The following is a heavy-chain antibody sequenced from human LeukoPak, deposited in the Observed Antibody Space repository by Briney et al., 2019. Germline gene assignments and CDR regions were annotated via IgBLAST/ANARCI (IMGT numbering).Heavy chain of an antibody. J-gene: IGHJ4*02. Sequence: ASVEVSCKASGYTFTSYGISWVRQAPGQGLEWMGWISAYNANTNYAQSVQGRVTMTTDTSTTTPYMQLKSLRVDDTAVYYCARTPGGDYVWGSYRYTLPSPPFDYWGQGTLVTVSS. CDR3: ARTPGGDYVWGSYRYTLPSPPFDY. CDR1: GYTFTSYG. CDR2: ISAYNANT. V-gene: IGHV1-18*01. D-gene: IGHD3-16*02.